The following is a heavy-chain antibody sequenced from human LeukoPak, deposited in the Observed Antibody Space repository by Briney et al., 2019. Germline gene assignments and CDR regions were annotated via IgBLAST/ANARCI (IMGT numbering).Heavy chain of an antibody. CDR2: ISGSGGST. CDR3: AREKGRGVISPYYDY. CDR1: GFTFSSYG. D-gene: IGHD3-10*01. Sequence: PGGSLRLSCAASGFTFSSYGMSWVRQAPGKGLEWVSAISGSGGSTYYEDSVKGRFTISRDTSKNTLSLQMNSLRAEDTAVYYCAREKGRGVISPYYDYWGQGTLVTISS. J-gene: IGHJ4*02. V-gene: IGHV3-23*01.